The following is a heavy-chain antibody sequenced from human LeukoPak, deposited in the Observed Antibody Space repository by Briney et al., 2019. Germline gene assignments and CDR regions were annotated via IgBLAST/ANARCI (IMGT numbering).Heavy chain of an antibody. CDR3: ARVITYYYDSSGYYWFDP. V-gene: IGHV4-59*01. D-gene: IGHD3-22*01. CDR1: GGSISSYY. CDR2: IYYSGGT. Sequence: PSETLSLTCTVSGGSISSYYWSWIRQPPGKGLEWIGYIYYSGGTNYNPSLKGRVTISVDTSKNQFSLKLSSVTAADTAVYYCARVITYYYDSSGYYWFDPWGQGTLVTVSS. J-gene: IGHJ5*02.